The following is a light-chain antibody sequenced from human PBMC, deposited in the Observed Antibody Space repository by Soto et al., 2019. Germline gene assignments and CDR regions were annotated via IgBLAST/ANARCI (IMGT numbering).Light chain of an antibody. CDR2: NTS. V-gene: IGKV3-20*01. CDR1: QSITSKS. CDR3: QHYGGSFI. Sequence: EIVLTQSPGTLSLSPGEGATVSFRVSQSITSKSLVWYQLKFGQAPRLLIYNTSSRATGIPDRFSGSGSGTDFNLSISRLEPEDFAVYYCQHYGGSFIFGPGTKVDIK. J-gene: IGKJ3*01.